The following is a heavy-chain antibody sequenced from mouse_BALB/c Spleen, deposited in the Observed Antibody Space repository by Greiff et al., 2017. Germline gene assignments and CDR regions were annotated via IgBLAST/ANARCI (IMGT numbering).Heavy chain of an antibody. CDR2: ISNLAYSI. J-gene: IGHJ4*01. D-gene: IGHD2-2*01. Sequence: DVKLVESGGGLVQPGGSRKLSCAASGFTFSDYGMAWVRQAPGKGPEWVAFISNLAYSIYYADTVTGRFTISRENAKNTLYLEMSSLRSEDTAMYYCAREYGYDPYYYAMDYWGQGTSVTVSS. CDR1: GFTFSDYG. CDR3: AREYGYDPYYYAMDY. V-gene: IGHV5-15*02.